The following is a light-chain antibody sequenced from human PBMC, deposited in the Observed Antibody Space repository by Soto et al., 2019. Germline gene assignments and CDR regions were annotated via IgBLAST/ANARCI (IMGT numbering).Light chain of an antibody. CDR3: QSYDSSLSAAV. CDR1: SSNIGAGYD. J-gene: IGLJ2*01. CDR2: GNS. Sequence: QYVLTQPPSVSGAPGQKVTISCTGSSSNIGAGYDVHWYQQLPGTAPKLLIYGNSNRPSGVPDRLSGSKSGTSASLAITGLQVEDEADYYCQSYDSSLSAAVFGGRTKLTVL. V-gene: IGLV1-40*01.